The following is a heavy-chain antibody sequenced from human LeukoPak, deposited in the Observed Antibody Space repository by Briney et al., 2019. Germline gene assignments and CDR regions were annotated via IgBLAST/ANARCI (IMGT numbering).Heavy chain of an antibody. CDR3: AREGATITLDV. J-gene: IGHJ6*04. CDR2: ISSSGSTI. CDR1: GFTFSSYE. D-gene: IGHD1-26*01. Sequence: GGSLRLSCAASGFTFSSYEMNWVRQAPGKGLEWVSYISSSGSTIYYADSVKGRFTISRDNAKNSLYLQMNSLRAEDTALYYCAREGATITLDVWGKGTTVTVSS. V-gene: IGHV3-48*03.